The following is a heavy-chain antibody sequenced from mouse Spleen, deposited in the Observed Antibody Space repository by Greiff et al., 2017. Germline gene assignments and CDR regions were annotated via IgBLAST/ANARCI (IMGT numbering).Heavy chain of an antibody. D-gene: IGHD2-1*01. CDR1: GFSLTSYG. V-gene: IGHV2-5*01. Sequence: VQLKQSGPGLVQPSQSLSITCTVSGFSLTSYGVHWVRQSPGKGLEWLGVIWRGGSTDYNAAFMSRLSITKDNSKSQVFFKMNSLQADDTAIYYCAKNSDYGNNYWYFDVWGTGTTVTVSS. CDR2: IWRGGST. J-gene: IGHJ1*03. CDR3: AKNSDYGNNYWYFDV.